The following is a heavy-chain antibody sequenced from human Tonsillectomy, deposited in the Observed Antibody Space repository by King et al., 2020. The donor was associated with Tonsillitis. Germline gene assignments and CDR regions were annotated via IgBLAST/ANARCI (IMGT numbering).Heavy chain of an antibody. CDR2: ISGSGGSP. Sequence: VQLVESGGGLVQPGGSLRLSCAASGFTFSGYAMSWVRQAPGKGLEWVSAISGSGGSPYYADSVKGRFTISRDNSKSTLFLQMNSLRAGDSAVFYCAKSGSGRATISHYMAVWGTGTTVTVSS. CDR1: GFTFSGYA. V-gene: IGHV3-23*04. CDR3: AKSGSGRATISHYMAV. J-gene: IGHJ6*03. D-gene: IGHD1-26*01.